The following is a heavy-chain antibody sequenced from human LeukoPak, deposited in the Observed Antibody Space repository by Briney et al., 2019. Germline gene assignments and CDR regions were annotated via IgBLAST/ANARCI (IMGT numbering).Heavy chain of an antibody. D-gene: IGHD2-2*01. J-gene: IGHJ4*02. V-gene: IGHV4-61*02. CDR1: GGSISSGSYY. CDR2: IYTSGST. CDR3: ASAGVCSSTSCDAAITY. Sequence: SGTLSLTCTVSGGSISSGSYYWSWIRQPAGKGLEWIGRIYTSGSTKYNPSLKSRVTISVDTSKNQFSLKLSSVTAADTAVYYCASAGVCSSTSCDAAITYWGQGTLVTVSS.